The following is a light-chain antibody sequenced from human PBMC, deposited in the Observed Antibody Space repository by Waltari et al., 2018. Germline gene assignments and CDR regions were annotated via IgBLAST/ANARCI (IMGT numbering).Light chain of an antibody. CDR1: RSHTGRNT. CDR3: AAWDDSLNGPV. J-gene: IGLJ3*02. Sequence: QSVLTQPPPASGTPGQRVTISCSGIRSHTGRNTVNWYQQPPGTAPKLLIYSNNQRPSGVPDRFSGSKSGTSASLAISGLQSEDEADYYCAAWDDSLNGPVFGGGTKLTVL. V-gene: IGLV1-44*01. CDR2: SNN.